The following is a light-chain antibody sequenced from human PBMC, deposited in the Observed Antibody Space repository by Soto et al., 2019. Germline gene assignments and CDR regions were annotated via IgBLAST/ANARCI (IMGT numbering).Light chain of an antibody. J-gene: IGKJ1*01. CDR2: TGS. CDR1: QAIDSW. Sequence: DLQMTQSPSSVSASVVDRVTITCRASQAIDSWLAWYQQKPGEAPKLLIFTGSLLHSGVPPRFSGSGSGTDFTLTISSLQPEDFATYYCQQTLSFPPTFGQGTKV. V-gene: IGKV1-12*01. CDR3: QQTLSFPPT.